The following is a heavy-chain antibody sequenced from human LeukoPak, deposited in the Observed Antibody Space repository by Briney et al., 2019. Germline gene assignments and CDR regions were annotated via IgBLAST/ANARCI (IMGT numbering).Heavy chain of an antibody. CDR3: ARGRKACDSSCYYSGLDYIEY. J-gene: IGHJ4*02. CDR1: GGSISSYY. CDR2: IYYSGST. D-gene: IGHD3-22*01. Sequence: SETLSLTCTVSGGSISSYYWSWIRQPPGKGLEWIGYIYYSGSTNYNPSLKSRVTISVDTSKNQFSLKLSSVTAADTAVYYCARGRKACDSSCYYSGLDYIEYWGQGTLVTVSS. V-gene: IGHV4-59*08.